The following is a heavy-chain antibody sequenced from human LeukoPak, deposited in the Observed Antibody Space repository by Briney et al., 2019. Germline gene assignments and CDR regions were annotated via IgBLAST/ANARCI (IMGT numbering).Heavy chain of an antibody. CDR1: GFTFSHHA. Sequence: GASLRLSCAASGFTFSHHAMTWVRQAPGKGLEWVSRISGSGGSTYYADSVKGRFTISRDNSKNTLSLQMNSLRAEDTAVYYCAKGHYDTGTFGAFDIWGQGTMVTVSS. D-gene: IGHD3-22*01. CDR2: ISGSGGST. J-gene: IGHJ3*02. CDR3: AKGHYDTGTFGAFDI. V-gene: IGHV3-23*01.